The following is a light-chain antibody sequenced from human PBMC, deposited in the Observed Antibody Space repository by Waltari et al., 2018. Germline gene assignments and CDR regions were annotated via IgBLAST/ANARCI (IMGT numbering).Light chain of an antibody. CDR1: QDISNY. J-gene: IGKJ2*01. CDR2: AAY. V-gene: IGKV1-16*02. CDR3: QQLNSYPRT. Sequence: DIQMTQSPSSLSASVGDTVTITCRASQDISNYLAWVQQKAGKAPKSLIYAAYSLQSGVPAKFGGSGSGTDFTLTISSLQPEDFATYYCQQLNSYPRTFGQGTKLEIK.